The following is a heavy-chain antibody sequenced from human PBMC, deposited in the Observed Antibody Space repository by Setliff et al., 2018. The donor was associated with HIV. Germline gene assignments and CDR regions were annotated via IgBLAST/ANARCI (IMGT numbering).Heavy chain of an antibody. CDR2: IRYDGKTK. CDR1: GFTFSSYS. J-gene: IGHJ4*02. V-gene: IGHV3-30*02. CDR3: AKDRVSGNLWLREPIDY. Sequence: GESLKISCAASGFTFSSYSMNWVRQAPGKGLEWVAFIRYDGKTKYYADSVKGRFTISRDNSKYTLYLQMNSLRPEDTAVYYCAKDRVSGNLWLREPIDYWGQGTLVTVSS. D-gene: IGHD5-18*01.